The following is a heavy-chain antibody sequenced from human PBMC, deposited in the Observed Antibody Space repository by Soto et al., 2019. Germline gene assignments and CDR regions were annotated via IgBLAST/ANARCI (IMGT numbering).Heavy chain of an antibody. D-gene: IGHD4-17*01. CDR3: ARDGLTTTVTTPNWFDP. J-gene: IGHJ5*02. CDR1: GGTFSSYT. CDR2: IIPILGIA. Sequence: VQLVQSGAEVKQPGSSVKVSCKASGGTFSSYTISWVRQAPGQGLEWMGRIIPILGIANYAQKFQGRVTITADKSTSTAYMELSSLRSEDTAVYYCARDGLTTTVTTPNWFDPWGQGTLVTVSS. V-gene: IGHV1-69*08.